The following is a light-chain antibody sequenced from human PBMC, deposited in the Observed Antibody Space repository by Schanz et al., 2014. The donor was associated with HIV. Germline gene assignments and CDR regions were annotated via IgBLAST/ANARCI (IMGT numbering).Light chain of an antibody. CDR2: DTS. CDR1: TGAVTSGHY. V-gene: IGLV7-46*01. CDR3: LLSYSGARLVR. Sequence: QAVVTQEPLLTVSPGGTVTLTCGSSTGAVTSGHYPYWFQQKPGQAPRTLIYDTSNKHSWTPARFSGSLLGGKAALTLSGAQPEDEAEYYCLLSYSGARLVRFGGGTKLTVL. J-gene: IGLJ2*01.